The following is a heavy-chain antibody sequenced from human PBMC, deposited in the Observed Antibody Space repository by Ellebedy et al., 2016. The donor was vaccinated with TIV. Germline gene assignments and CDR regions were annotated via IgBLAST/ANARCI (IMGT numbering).Heavy chain of an antibody. Sequence: GESLKISCVASGFTFSSYSMNWVRQAPGKGLMWVSRINTDGSSTGYADSVKGRFTISRDNAKNTLYLQMNGLRAEDTAVYYCAREVWYPASWGQGTLVTVSS. CDR3: AREVWYPAS. D-gene: IGHD6-13*01. CDR2: INTDGSST. J-gene: IGHJ4*02. CDR1: GFTFSSYS. V-gene: IGHV3-74*01.